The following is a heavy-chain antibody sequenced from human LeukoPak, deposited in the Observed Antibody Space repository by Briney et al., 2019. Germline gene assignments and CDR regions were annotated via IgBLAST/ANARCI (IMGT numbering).Heavy chain of an antibody. CDR3: ARRAFSYYGMDV. CDR1: SGSISDYY. V-gene: IGHV4-59*08. CDR2: VYYSGRT. J-gene: IGHJ6*02. Sequence: PSETLSLICTVSSGSISDYYWNCIPQPPGRGREWIGYVYYSGRTNYNPSLKGRVTISVDTSKNQFSLKLSSVTAADTAVYFCARRAFSYYGMDVWGQGTTVTVSS.